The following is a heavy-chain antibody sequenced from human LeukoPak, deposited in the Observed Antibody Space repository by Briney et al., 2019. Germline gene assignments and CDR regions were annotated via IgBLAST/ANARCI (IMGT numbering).Heavy chain of an antibody. Sequence: GGSLRLSCAASGFTFTSYWMHWVRQAPGKGLVWVSRINTDGSTTSYADSVKGRFTISRDNAKNTLYLQMNSLRAEDTAVYYCARALRYCSSTSCYPFDYWGQGTLVTVSS. V-gene: IGHV3-74*01. CDR2: INTDGSTT. J-gene: IGHJ4*02. CDR1: GFTFTSYW. CDR3: ARALRYCSSTSCYPFDY. D-gene: IGHD2-2*01.